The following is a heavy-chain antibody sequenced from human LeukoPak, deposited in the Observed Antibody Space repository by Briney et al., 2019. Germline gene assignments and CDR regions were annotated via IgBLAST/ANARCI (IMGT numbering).Heavy chain of an antibody. CDR3: ARDYAGSPDY. CDR2: INGDGSTT. D-gene: IGHD3-10*01. Sequence: KXLVWVALINGDGSTTTHADSVKGRFTISRDNAKITAYLQMNSLRDEDTAVYYCARDYAGSPDYWGQGTLVTVSA. J-gene: IGHJ4*02. V-gene: IGHV3-74*03.